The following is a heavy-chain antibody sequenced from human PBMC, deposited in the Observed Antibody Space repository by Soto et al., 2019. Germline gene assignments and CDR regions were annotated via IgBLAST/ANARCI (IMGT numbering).Heavy chain of an antibody. Sequence: GGSLRLSCAASGFTFSSYAMSWVRQAPGKGLEWVSAISGSGGSTYYADSVKGRFTISRDNSKNTLYLQMNSLRAEDTAVYYWAKGSSSWYNTYDYWGQGTLVTVSS. CDR2: ISGSGGST. CDR1: GFTFSSYA. D-gene: IGHD6-13*01. CDR3: AKGSSSWYNTYDY. V-gene: IGHV3-23*01. J-gene: IGHJ4*02.